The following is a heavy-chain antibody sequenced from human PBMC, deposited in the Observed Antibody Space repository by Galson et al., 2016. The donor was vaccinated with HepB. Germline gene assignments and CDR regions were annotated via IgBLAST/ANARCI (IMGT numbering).Heavy chain of an antibody. J-gene: IGHJ6*03. CDR3: ARGGSYYYYMDV. Sequence: SVKVSCKASGGTFSSYAISWVRQAPGQGLEWMGGIIPIFGTANYAQKFQGRVTITADESTSTAYMELSSLRSEDTAVYYCARGGSYYYYMDVWGKGTTVTVSS. V-gene: IGHV1-69*13. CDR1: GGTFSSYA. CDR2: IIPIFGTA. D-gene: IGHD3-16*01.